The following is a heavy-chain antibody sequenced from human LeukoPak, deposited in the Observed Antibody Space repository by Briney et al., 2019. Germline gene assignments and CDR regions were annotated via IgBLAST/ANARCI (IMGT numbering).Heavy chain of an antibody. V-gene: IGHV4-4*07. CDR3: ARQEGGIVGPY. D-gene: IGHD1-26*01. CDR2: IYTGGST. J-gene: IGHJ4*02. CDR1: GGSINSYF. Sequence: PSETLSLACTVSGGSINSYFWTWIRQPAGKGLEWIGRIYTGGSTNYNPSLKSRVTMSVDTSKNQFSLKLSSVTAADTAVYYCARQEGGIVGPYWGQGTLVTVSS.